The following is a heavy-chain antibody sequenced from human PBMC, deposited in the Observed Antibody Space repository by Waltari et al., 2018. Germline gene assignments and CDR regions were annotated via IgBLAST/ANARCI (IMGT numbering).Heavy chain of an antibody. D-gene: IGHD3-16*02. J-gene: IGHJ4*02. Sequence: QVQLQQWGAGLLKPSETLSLTCAVYGGSFSGYYWSWIRQPPGKGLEWIGEINHSGSTNYNPSLKSRVTISVDTSKNQFYLKLSSVTAADTAVYYCARGIAYYDYIWGSYRFYYFDYWGQGTLVTVSS. CDR1: GGSFSGYY. CDR2: INHSGST. CDR3: ARGIAYYDYIWGSYRFYYFDY. V-gene: IGHV4-34*01.